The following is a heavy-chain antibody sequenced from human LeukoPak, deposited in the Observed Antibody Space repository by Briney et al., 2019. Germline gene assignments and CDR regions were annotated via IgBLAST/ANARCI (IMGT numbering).Heavy chain of an antibody. J-gene: IGHJ6*02. CDR1: GSTFTNYA. CDR2: ISYDGTNK. D-gene: IGHD5-18*01. CDR3: ARDLGGAAMTGYYYYGMDV. V-gene: IGHV3-30-3*01. Sequence: GGSLRLSCAASGSTFTNYALHWVRQAPGKGLEWVAVISYDGTNKYYADSVKGRFTISRDNSKNTLSLQMNSLRAEDTAVYYCARDLGGAAMTGYYYYGMDVWGQGTTVTVSS.